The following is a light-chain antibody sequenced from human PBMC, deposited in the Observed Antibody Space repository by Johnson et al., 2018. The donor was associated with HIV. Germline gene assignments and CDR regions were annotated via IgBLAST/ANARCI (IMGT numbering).Light chain of an antibody. V-gene: IGLV1-51*01. Sequence: QSVLTQPPSVSAAPGQRVTISCSGNSSNIENNYVSWYQQFPERAPKLLIYDNTKRPSGIPDRFSGSKSGTSANLGITGLHTGDEADYYCGTWDTSLTTGGVFGTGTKVTVL. CDR3: GTWDTSLTTGGV. CDR2: DNT. CDR1: SSNIENNY. J-gene: IGLJ1*01.